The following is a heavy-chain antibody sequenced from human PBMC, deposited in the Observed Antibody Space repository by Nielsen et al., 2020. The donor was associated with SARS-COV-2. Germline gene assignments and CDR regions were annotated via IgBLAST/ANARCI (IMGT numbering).Heavy chain of an antibody. CDR2: ISGSGSNT. CDR1: GFTFSSFS. J-gene: IGHJ4*02. Sequence: GGSLRLSCAASGFTFSSFSMNWVRQAPGKGLEWVSAISGSGSNTYYIDSVKGRFTISEDSSKNTVSLQMNSLRAEDTAVYFCARNTFFDFWGQGTLVTVSS. V-gene: IGHV3-23*01. CDR3: ARNTFFDF.